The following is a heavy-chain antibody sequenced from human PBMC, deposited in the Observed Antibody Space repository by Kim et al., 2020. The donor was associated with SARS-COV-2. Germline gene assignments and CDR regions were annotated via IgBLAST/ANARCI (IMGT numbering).Heavy chain of an antibody. CDR2: IYYSGST. Sequence: SETLSLTCTVSGGSISDYYWSWIRQPPGKGLEWFGYIYYSGSTNYNPSLKSRVTISVDTSKNQFSLKMTSMAPADTAVYYCGGGEWPQAAFDVWGQGTMVTVSS. V-gene: IGHV4-59*13. CDR1: GGSISDYY. D-gene: IGHD3-3*01. CDR3: GGGEWPQAAFDV. J-gene: IGHJ3*01.